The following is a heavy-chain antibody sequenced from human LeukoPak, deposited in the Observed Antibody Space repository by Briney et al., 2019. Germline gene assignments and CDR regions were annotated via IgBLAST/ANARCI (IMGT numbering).Heavy chain of an antibody. D-gene: IGHD3-10*01. V-gene: IGHV4-39*07. CDR1: GGSISRSRDY. Sequence: SETLSLPCTVSGGSISRSRDYWGWIRQPPGKGLEWIGSIYYSGSTYYNPSLKSRVTMSVDTSKNQFSLKLSSVTAADTAVYYCARDAAYYYGSGSYRNGFDYWGQGSLVTVSS. CDR3: ARDAAYYYGSGSYRNGFDY. CDR2: IYYSGST. J-gene: IGHJ4*02.